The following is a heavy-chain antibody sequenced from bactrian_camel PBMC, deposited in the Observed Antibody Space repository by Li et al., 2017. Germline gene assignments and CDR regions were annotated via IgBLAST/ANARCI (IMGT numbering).Heavy chain of an antibody. V-gene: IGHV3S63*01. CDR3: AATEARRWSPLARPLARSEYET. D-gene: IGHD1*01. CDR2: SYTGAGTT. J-gene: IGHJ4*01. Sequence: VQLVESGGGSVQTGGSLRLTCAASGYISTTYDTACMGWFRQGPGQEREAIASSYTGAGTTYYSDAVEGRFTISQDSAKTTFILQMNNLKPEDAGIYYCAATEARRWSPLARPLARSEYETWGQGTQVTVS. CDR1: GYISTTYDTA.